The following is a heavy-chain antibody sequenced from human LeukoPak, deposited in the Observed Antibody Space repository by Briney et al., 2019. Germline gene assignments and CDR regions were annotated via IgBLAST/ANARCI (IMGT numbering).Heavy chain of an antibody. Sequence: GGSLRLSCAASGFTFNTYWMHWVRQAPGKGLVWVARVNREGTTTTYADSVKGRFTISRDNAKSTLYLQMNNLRAEDTAVYYCARDLDWILFDYWGQGTLVTVSS. CDR3: ARDLDWILFDY. D-gene: IGHD3-9*01. J-gene: IGHJ4*02. V-gene: IGHV3-74*03. CDR2: VNREGTTT. CDR1: GFTFNTYW.